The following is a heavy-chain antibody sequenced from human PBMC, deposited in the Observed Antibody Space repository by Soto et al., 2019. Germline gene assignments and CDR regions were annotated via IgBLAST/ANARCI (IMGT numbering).Heavy chain of an antibody. CDR3: ATKDWNNELFEP. J-gene: IGHJ5*02. CDR1: GYTFTSFY. CDR2: INQNDGRT. D-gene: IGHD1-1*01. V-gene: IGHV1-46*01. Sequence: ASVKVSCRASGYTFTSFYMHGVRQAPGRGLEWMGIINQNDGRTGYAQNFQGTVTMTRDTSTSTVYMELSSLRSDDSAVYYCATKDWNNELFEPWGQGTLVTVSS.